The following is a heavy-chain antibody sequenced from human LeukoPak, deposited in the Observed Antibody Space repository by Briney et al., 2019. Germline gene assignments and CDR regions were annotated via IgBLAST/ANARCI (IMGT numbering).Heavy chain of an antibody. D-gene: IGHD3-22*01. V-gene: IGHV3-73*01. CDR3: TGDNFDSSVKFDY. CDR1: GFTFSGSA. J-gene: IGHJ4*02. Sequence: GGSLRLYCVVSGFTFSGSAVHWVRQASGKGLEWVGRIRSKANNYATAYAASAKGRFTISRDDSKNTAYLQMNSLKTEDTAVYYCTGDNFDSSVKFDYWGQGTLVTVSS. CDR2: IRSKANNYAT.